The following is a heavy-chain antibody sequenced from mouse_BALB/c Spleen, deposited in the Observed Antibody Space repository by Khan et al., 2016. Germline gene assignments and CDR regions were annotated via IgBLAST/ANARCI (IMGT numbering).Heavy chain of an antibody. V-gene: IGHV1S41*01. CDR1: GYTFTSYW. J-gene: IGHJ2*01. CDR3: AREDWAAGDAFDS. D-gene: IGHD4-1*01. CDR2: IAPGSGST. Sequence: DLVKPGASVKLSCKASGYTFTSYWTNWIKQRPGQGLAGIGRIAPGSGSTYYNEMFKGKATLTADTSSSTAYIQLSRLSSADSAVYFGAREDWAAGDAFDSWGQGTTLTVSS.